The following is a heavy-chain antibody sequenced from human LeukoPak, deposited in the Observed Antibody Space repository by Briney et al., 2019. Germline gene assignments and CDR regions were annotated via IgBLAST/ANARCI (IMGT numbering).Heavy chain of an antibody. D-gene: IGHD3-9*01. J-gene: IGHJ4*02. CDR1: GFTFSNAW. Sequence: GGSLRLSCAASGFTFSNAWMSWVRQAPGKGLEWVGRIKSKTDGGTTDYAAPVKGRFTISRDNAKNSLYLQMNSLRAEDTAVYYCAGDILTGYSFDYWGQGILVTVSS. V-gene: IGHV3-15*01. CDR3: AGDILTGYSFDY. CDR2: IKSKTDGGTT.